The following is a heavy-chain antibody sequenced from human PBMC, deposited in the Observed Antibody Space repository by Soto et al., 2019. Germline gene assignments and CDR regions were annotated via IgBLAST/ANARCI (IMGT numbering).Heavy chain of an antibody. CDR3: ARVRGYIAGYPFDY. CDR1: AGSISSYY. Sequence: PSETLSLTCTVSAGSISSYYWSWIRQPPGKGLEWIGYIHYSGSTNYNPSLKSRVTVSLDTSKNQFSLKLSSVTAADTAVYYCARVRGYIAGYPFDYWGQGTLVTVSS. D-gene: IGHD5-18*01. J-gene: IGHJ4*02. CDR2: IHYSGST. V-gene: IGHV4-59*01.